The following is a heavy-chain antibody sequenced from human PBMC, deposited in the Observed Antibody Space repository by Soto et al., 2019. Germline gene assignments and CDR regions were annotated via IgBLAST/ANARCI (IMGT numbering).Heavy chain of an antibody. CDR1: EHTSTIYY. V-gene: IGHV1-2*02. Sequence: QAHLVQSGAEVRKPGASVKVSCQALEHTSTIYYIHWVRQARGEGLDWMGWINADSGDTTYAEDFRGRGTFTRDTSTSTFHMELSRLRLDDTAMYFCATRDYDILTGYFHIWGQGTLITVSS. D-gene: IGHD3-9*01. CDR3: ATRDYDILTGYFHI. J-gene: IGHJ1*01. CDR2: INADSGDT.